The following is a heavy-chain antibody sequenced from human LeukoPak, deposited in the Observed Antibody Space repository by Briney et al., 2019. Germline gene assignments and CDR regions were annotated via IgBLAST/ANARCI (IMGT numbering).Heavy chain of an antibody. D-gene: IGHD6-13*01. CDR3: AMAKYSSSWYGQWFDP. J-gene: IGHJ5*02. CDR2: IYYSGST. CDR1: GGSISSSSYY. Sequence: PSETLSLTCTVSGGSISSSSYYWGWIRQPPGKGLEWIGSIYYSGSTYYSPSLKSRVTISVDTSKNQFSLKLSSVTAADTAVYYCAMAKYSSSWYGQWFDPWGQGTLVTVSS. V-gene: IGHV4-39*01.